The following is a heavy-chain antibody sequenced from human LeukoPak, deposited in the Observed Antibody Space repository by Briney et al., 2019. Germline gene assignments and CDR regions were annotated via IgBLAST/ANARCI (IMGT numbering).Heavy chain of an antibody. V-gene: IGHV1-2*02. CDR2: INPSSGGT. Sequence: ASVKVSCKTSGYXFTSYYMHWVRQAPGQGLEWMGWINPSSGGTEYAQKFQGRVTMTGDTSISTAYMELSRLRSDDTAVYYCARDRGSSWYVDYWGQGTLVTVSS. J-gene: IGHJ4*02. D-gene: IGHD6-13*01. CDR1: GYXFTSYY. CDR3: ARDRGSSWYVDY.